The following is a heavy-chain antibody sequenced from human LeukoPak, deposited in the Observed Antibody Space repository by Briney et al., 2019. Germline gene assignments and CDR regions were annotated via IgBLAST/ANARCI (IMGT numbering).Heavy chain of an antibody. J-gene: IGHJ6*02. CDR3: ALAAPYYYYGMDV. V-gene: IGHV3-23*01. D-gene: IGHD6-13*01. Sequence: GGSLRLSCAASGFTFSSYDMSWVRQAPGKGLEWVSGISGSGASTYYADSVKGRFTISRDNPKNTLYLQMNSLRAEDTAVYYCALAAPYYYYGMDVWGQGTTVTVSS. CDR1: GFTFSSYD. CDR2: ISGSGAST.